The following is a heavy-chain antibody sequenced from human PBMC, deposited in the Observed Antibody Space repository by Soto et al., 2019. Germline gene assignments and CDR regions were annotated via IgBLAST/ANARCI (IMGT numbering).Heavy chain of an antibody. CDR2: MNPNTGVA. Sequence: QVQLVQSGAEVKKPGASVKVSCKASGYTFTGYDVNWVRQATGQGLEWVGWMNPNTGVAGFAQKFQGRVTLTGNTSINTAYMELSSLRSEDTAVYYCVRGLRRGYSVYWGQGTLVTVSS. D-gene: IGHD2-2*03. CDR3: VRGLRRGYSVY. V-gene: IGHV1-8*01. CDR1: GYTFTGYD. J-gene: IGHJ4*02.